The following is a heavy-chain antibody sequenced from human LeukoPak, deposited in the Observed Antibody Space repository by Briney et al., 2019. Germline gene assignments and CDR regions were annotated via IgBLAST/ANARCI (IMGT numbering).Heavy chain of an antibody. V-gene: IGHV3-13*01. Sequence: PGGSLRLSCAASGFTFSSYDMHWVRQATGKGLEWVSAIGTAGDTYYPGSVKGRFTISRENAKNSLYLQMNSLRAGDTAVYYCASAAVYSGYDVWGQGTLVTVSS. CDR1: GFTFSSYD. D-gene: IGHD5-12*01. J-gene: IGHJ4*02. CDR2: IGTAGDT. CDR3: ASAAVYSGYDV.